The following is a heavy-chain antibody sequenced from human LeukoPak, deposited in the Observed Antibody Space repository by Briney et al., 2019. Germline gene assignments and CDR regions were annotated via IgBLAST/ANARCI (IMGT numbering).Heavy chain of an antibody. Sequence: ASVKVSCKAAGYTFTSYGISWVRQAPGQGLEWMGWINPYNGHTNYAQKVQDRVTITTDTSTSTAYMELRSLRSDDTAVYYCARDRSDSGDYVLLDYWGQGTLVTVSS. CDR3: ARDRSDSGDYVLLDY. V-gene: IGHV1-18*01. J-gene: IGHJ4*02. D-gene: IGHD4-17*01. CDR2: INPYNGHT. CDR1: GYTFTSYG.